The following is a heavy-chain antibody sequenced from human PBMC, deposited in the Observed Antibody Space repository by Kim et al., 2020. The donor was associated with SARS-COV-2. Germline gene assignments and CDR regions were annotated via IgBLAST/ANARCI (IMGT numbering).Heavy chain of an antibody. V-gene: IGHV4-31*03. CDR3: ARESAVAPTPIDY. CDR2: IYYSGST. Sequence: SETLSLTCTVSGGSISSGGYYWSWIRQHPGKGLEWIGYIYYSGSTYYNPSLKSRVTISVDTSKNQFSLKLSSVTAADTAVYYCARESAVAPTPIDYWGQGTLVTVSS. CDR1: GGSISSGGYY. D-gene: IGHD5-12*01. J-gene: IGHJ4*02.